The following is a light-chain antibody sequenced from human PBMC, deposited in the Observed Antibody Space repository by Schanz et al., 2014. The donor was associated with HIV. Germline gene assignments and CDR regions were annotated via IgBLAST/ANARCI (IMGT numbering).Light chain of an antibody. CDR1: TSDIGNHDF. V-gene: IGLV2-8*01. CDR2: DVT. J-gene: IGLJ3*02. CDR3: SSYAGSNNFWV. Sequence: QSVLTQPPSASGSPGQSVTISCTGTTSDIGNHDFVSWYQQHPGKAPKLMIYDVTKRPSGVPARFSGSKSGNTASLTVSGLQADDEADYYCSSYAGSNNFWVFGGGTNLTV.